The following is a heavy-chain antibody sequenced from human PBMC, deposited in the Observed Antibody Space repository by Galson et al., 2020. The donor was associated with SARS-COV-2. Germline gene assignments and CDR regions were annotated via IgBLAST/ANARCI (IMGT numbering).Heavy chain of an antibody. CDR3: ARELWDYFDY. CDR1: GFTVSSNY. J-gene: IGHJ4*02. CDR2: IYSGGST. Sequence: QAGGSLRLSSAASGFTVSSNYMSWVSQAPGKGLEWVSVIYSGGSTYYADSVKGRFTISRDNSKNTLYLQMNSLRAEDTAVYYCARELWDYFDYWGQGTLVTVSS. D-gene: IGHD3-10*01. V-gene: IGHV3-66*01.